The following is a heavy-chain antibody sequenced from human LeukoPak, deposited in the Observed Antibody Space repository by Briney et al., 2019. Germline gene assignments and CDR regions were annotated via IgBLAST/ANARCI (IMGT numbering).Heavy chain of an antibody. Sequence: SGPVLVKPTETLTLTCTVSGFSLSNAGMGVSWIRQPPGKALEWLAHIFSNDEKSYSTSLKSRLTISKDTSKSQVVLTMTNMDPVDTATYYCARMTYYYDSSGYYPDAFDIWGQGTMVTVSS. J-gene: IGHJ3*02. V-gene: IGHV2-26*01. CDR2: IFSNDEK. D-gene: IGHD3-22*01. CDR3: ARMTYYYDSSGYYPDAFDI. CDR1: GFSLSNAGMG.